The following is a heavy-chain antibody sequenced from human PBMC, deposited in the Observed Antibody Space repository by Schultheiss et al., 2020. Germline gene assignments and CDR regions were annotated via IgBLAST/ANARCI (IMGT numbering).Heavy chain of an antibody. CDR1: GGSFSGYY. CDR2: INHSGST. D-gene: IGHD4-17*01. CDR3: ARGRTVPYFDY. J-gene: IGHJ4*02. V-gene: IGHV4-34*01. Sequence: GSLRLSCAVYGGSFSGYYWSWIRQPPGKGLEWIGEINHSGSTNYNPSLKSRVTISVDTSKNQFSLKLSSVTAADTAVYYCARGRTVPYFDYWGQGTLVTVSS.